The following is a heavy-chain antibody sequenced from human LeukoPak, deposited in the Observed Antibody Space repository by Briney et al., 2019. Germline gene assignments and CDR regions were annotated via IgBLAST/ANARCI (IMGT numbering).Heavy chain of an antibody. D-gene: IGHD3-22*01. CDR3: ARGYYYDSSGYSDGDY. Sequence: ASVKVPCKASGYTFTSYAMNWVRQARGQGLECMGWINTNTGNPTYAQGFTGRFVFSLDTSVSTAYLQISSLKAEDTAVYYCARGYYYDSSGYSDGDYWGQGTLVTVSS. CDR2: INTNTGNP. CDR1: GYTFTSYA. J-gene: IGHJ4*02. V-gene: IGHV7-4-1*02.